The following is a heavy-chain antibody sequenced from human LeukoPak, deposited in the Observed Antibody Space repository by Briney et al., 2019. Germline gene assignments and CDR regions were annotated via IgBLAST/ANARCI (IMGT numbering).Heavy chain of an antibody. D-gene: IGHD3-16*01. CDR1: GFIFDEYA. V-gene: IGHV3-9*01. Sequence: GRSLRLSCAASGFIFDEYAMHWVRQAPGQGLERVSGVSWNNGSIGYADSVKGRFTTSRDNAKNSLFLQMNSVRIEDTAVYYCTKDVFDFGGYFDLWGRGTLVTVSS. CDR3: TKDVFDFGGYFDL. J-gene: IGHJ2*01. CDR2: VSWNNGSI.